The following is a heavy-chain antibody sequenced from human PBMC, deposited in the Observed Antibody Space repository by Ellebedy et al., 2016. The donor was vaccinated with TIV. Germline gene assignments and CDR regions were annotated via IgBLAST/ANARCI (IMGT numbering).Heavy chain of an antibody. CDR2: ISGSSGST. V-gene: IGHV3-23*01. J-gene: IGHJ4*02. CDR3: ARGATLGPIIDY. Sequence: PGGSLRLSCAASGFTFSSYAMSWVRQGPGEGLEWVSAISGSSGSTYYADSVKGRFTISRDNSKDTLYLQMNSLRAEDTAVYYCARGATLGPIIDYWGQGTLVTVSS. CDR1: GFTFSSYA.